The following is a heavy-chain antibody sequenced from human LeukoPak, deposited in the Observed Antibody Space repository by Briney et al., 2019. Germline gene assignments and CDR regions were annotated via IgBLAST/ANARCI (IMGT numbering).Heavy chain of an antibody. CDR1: GGSISSSNW. D-gene: IGHD3-10*01. J-gene: IGHJ3*02. CDR2: IYHSGST. CDR3: AREVVRGVINGGAFDI. Sequence: PSETLSLTCAVSGGSISSSNWWSWVRQPPGKGLEWIGEIYHSGSTNYNPSLKSRVTISVDKSKNQFSLKLSSVTAADTAVYYCAREVVRGVINGGAFDIWGQGTMVTVSS. V-gene: IGHV4-4*02.